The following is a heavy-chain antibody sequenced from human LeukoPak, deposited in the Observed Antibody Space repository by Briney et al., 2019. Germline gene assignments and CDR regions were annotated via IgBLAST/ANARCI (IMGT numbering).Heavy chain of an antibody. J-gene: IGHJ4*02. CDR3: ARNRGWFGEVVD. D-gene: IGHD3-10*01. CDR1: GFTFSSYS. Sequence: PGGSLRLSCAASGFTFSSYSMNWVRQAPGKGLEWVSSISSSSSYIYYADSVKGRFTISRDNAKNSLYLQMNSLRAEDTAVYYCARNRGWFGEVVDWGQGTLVTVSS. CDR2: ISSSSSYI. V-gene: IGHV3-21*01.